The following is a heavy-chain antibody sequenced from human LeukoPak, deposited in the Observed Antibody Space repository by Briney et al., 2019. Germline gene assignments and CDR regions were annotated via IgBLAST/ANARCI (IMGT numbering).Heavy chain of an antibody. CDR1: GGSVSSGSYY. Sequence: PSETLSLTCTVSGGSVSSGSYYWSWIRQPPGKGLEWRGYIYYGGSTNYNPSLKSRVTISVDTSKTQFSLKLSSVTAADTAVYYCARGRGIAEVGGWFDPWGQGTLVTVSS. D-gene: IGHD6-13*01. V-gene: IGHV4-61*01. J-gene: IGHJ5*02. CDR2: IYYGGST. CDR3: ARGRGIAEVGGWFDP.